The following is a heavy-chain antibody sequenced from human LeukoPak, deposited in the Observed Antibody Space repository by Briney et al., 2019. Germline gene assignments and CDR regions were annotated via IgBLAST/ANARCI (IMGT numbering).Heavy chain of an antibody. J-gene: IGHJ3*02. D-gene: IGHD3-9*01. Sequence: PSETLSLTCTVSGGSISSGGYYWSWIRQHPGKGLEWIGYIYYSGSTYYNPSLKSRVTISVDTSKNQFSLKLSSVTAADTAVYYCARVKVVNGYDILTGQRVTHDAFDIWGQGTMVTVSS. CDR1: GGSISSGGYY. CDR3: ARVKVVNGYDILTGQRVTHDAFDI. V-gene: IGHV4-31*03. CDR2: IYYSGST.